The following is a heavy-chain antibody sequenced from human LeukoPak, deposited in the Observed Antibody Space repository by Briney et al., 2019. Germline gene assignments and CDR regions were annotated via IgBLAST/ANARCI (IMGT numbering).Heavy chain of an antibody. CDR3: AKARVGVPAAYDY. J-gene: IGHJ4*02. D-gene: IGHD2-2*01. CDR1: GFTFSSYA. V-gene: IGHV3-30*04. Sequence: GRSLRLSCAASGFTFSSYAMHWVRQAPGKGLEWVAVISYDGSNKYYADSVKGRFTISRDNSKNTLYLQMNSLRAEDTAVYYCAKARVGVPAAYDYWGQGTLVTVSS. CDR2: ISYDGSNK.